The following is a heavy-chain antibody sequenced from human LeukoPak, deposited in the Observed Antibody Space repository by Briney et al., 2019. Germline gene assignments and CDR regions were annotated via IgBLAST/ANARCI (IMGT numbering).Heavy chain of an antibody. CDR3: ARVSGSYYYFDY. Sequence: WASVKVSCKASGYTFTGYYMHWVRQAPGQGLEWMGWINPNSGGTNYAQKFQGRVTMTRDTSISTAYMELSRLRPDDTAVYYCARVSGSYYYFDYWGQGTLVTVSS. CDR2: INPNSGGT. V-gene: IGHV1-2*02. J-gene: IGHJ4*02. CDR1: GYTFTGYY. D-gene: IGHD1-26*01.